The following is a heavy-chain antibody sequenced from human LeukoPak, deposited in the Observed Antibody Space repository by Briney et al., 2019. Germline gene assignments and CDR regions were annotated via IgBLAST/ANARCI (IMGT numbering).Heavy chain of an antibody. CDR3: ARVASRGWYWGY. CDR2: ISSSGSTI. Sequence: GGSLRLSCAASGFTFSSYEMNWVRQAPGKGLEWVSYISSSGSTIYYADSVKGRFTISRDNAKNSLYLQMNSLRAEDTAVYYCARVASRGWYWGYWGQGTLVTVSS. J-gene: IGHJ4*02. V-gene: IGHV3-48*03. D-gene: IGHD6-19*01. CDR1: GFTFSSYE.